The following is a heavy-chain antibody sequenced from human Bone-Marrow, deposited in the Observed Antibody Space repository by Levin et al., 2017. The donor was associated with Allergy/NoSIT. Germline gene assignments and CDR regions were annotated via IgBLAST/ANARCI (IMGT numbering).Heavy chain of an antibody. CDR3: AKFGVTGTTVY. J-gene: IGHJ4*02. D-gene: IGHD1-7*01. CDR2: ISGSGGST. CDR1: GFTFSSYA. Sequence: ASVKVSCAASGFTFSSYAMSWVRQAPGKGLEWVSAISGSGGSTYYADSVKGRFTISRDNSKNTLYLQMNSLRAEDTAVYYCAKFGVTGTTVYWGQGTLVTVSS. V-gene: IGHV3-23*01.